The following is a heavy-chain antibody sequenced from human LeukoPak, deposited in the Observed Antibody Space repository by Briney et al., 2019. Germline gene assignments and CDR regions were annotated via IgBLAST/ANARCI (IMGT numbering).Heavy chain of an antibody. CDR1: VFTYSSYA. V-gene: IGHV3-23*01. J-gene: IGHJ1*01. CDR3: ASDITMVRGVFFQH. Sequence: PGGSLRLSCASSVFTYSSYAMSWVREPPRRAWEWVSDISGSGGSTYYADSVKGRFTISRDNSKNTLYLQMNSLRAEDTAVYYCASDITMVRGVFFQHWGQGTLVTVSS. D-gene: IGHD3-10*01. CDR2: ISGSGGST.